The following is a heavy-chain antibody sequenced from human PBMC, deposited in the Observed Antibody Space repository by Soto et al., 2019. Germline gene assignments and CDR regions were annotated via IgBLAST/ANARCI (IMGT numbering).Heavy chain of an antibody. V-gene: IGHV3-23*01. J-gene: IGHJ6*02. CDR3: VKDWTGSTCPCMDV. CDR1: VFTFSSHA. CDR2: ISPSDDDT. D-gene: IGHD6-13*01. Sequence: EVHLLESGGGLVQPGGSLRLSCAASVFTFSSHAMSWVRQAPGKVLEWVSGISPSDDDTYYVDSGKGRFTISRDNSKNTLYLQMHSLRAEDAAIYYCVKDWTGSTCPCMDVWGQGTPVTVS.